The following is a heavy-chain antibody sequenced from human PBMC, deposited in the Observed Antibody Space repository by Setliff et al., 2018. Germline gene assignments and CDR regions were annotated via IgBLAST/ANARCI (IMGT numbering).Heavy chain of an antibody. CDR2: ISPHNGNT. D-gene: IGHD3-10*01. CDR1: GYTFTDFG. J-gene: IGHJ4*02. V-gene: IGHV1-18*01. Sequence: ASVKVSCKASGYTFTDFGVSWVRQAPGQGLEWVGWISPHNGNTYYAPKFQGTVLMTADTSTTTAYLELRSLRSDDTAVYYCSRLVRFCTRIVCQRLSGDDYWGQGTLGTVS. CDR3: SRLVRFCTRIVCQRLSGDDY.